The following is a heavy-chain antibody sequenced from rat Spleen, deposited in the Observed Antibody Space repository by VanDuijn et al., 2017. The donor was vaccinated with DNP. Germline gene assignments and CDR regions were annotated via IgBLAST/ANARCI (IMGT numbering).Heavy chain of an antibody. V-gene: IGHV8S18*01. CDR1: GFSLSTSGMV. CDR3: ARSRRGRYDYFDY. D-gene: IGHD1-3*01. Sequence: QVTLKESGPGMLQPSKTLSLTCSFSGFSLSTSGMVVHWIRQPSGKSLEWLAAIEWDGDDYYNPSLESRLTVSRNTSNTQVFLEITSVDIADTATYYCARSRRGRYDYFDYWGQGVIVTVSS. J-gene: IGHJ2*01. CDR2: IEWDGDD.